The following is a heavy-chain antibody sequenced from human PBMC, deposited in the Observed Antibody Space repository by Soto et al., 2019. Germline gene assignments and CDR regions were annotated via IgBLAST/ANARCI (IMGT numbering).Heavy chain of an antibody. V-gene: IGHV3-23*01. J-gene: IGHJ3*02. CDR3: ANIYDFWSGYYDAFDI. CDR2: ISGSGGST. Sequence: PGGSLRLSCAASGFTFSSYAMSWVRQVPGTGLEWVSAISGSGGSTYYADSVKGRFTISRDNSKNTLYLQMNSLRAEDTAVYYCANIYDFWSGYYDAFDIWGQGTMVTVSS. CDR1: GFTFSSYA. D-gene: IGHD3-3*01.